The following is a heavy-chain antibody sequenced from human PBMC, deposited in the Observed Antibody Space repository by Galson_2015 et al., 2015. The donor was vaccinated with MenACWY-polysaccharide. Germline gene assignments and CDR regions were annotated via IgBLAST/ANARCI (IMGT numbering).Heavy chain of an antibody. CDR1: GFTFTTYA. V-gene: IGHV3-23*01. J-gene: IGHJ4*02. CDR2: ISPSGGGT. CDR3: AKYGSGSFYLD. D-gene: IGHD3-10*01. Sequence: SLRLSGAASGFTFTTYAMNWVRQAPGKGLEWVSAISPSGGGTHYADSVKGRFTISRDNSKNTLYLQMYSLRAEDTAVYCCAKYGSGSFYLDWGQGTLVTVSS.